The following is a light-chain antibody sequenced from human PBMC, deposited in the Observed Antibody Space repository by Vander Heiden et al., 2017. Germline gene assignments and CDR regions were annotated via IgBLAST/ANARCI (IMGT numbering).Light chain of an antibody. J-gene: IGKJ3*01. CDR1: QNINSY. Sequence: DIQMTQSPSSLSASVGDRVTITCRASQNINSYLNWYQQKPGRAPNLLIYAASSLQSGVPSRFSGSGSGKDFTLTISSLQPEDFATYYCQQSHSTPFTFGPGTKVDIK. CDR2: AAS. V-gene: IGKV1-39*01. CDR3: QQSHSTPFT.